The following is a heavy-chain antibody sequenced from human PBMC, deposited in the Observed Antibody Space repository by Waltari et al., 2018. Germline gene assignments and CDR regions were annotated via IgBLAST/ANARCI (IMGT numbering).Heavy chain of an antibody. J-gene: IGHJ3*01. CDR1: GVSIISNRHY. Sequence: QLQLQESGPGLVKPSETLSLTCSVSGVSIISNRHYLVWIRQTPGKGLEWLATMSYSGTTYSSPSLKGRVTISRDTSKNQVSLRLGSVTAADTAVYYCATYIGASIGTAAFDVWGQGTKVTVSS. V-gene: IGHV4-39*01. D-gene: IGHD5-12*01. CDR2: MSYSGTT. CDR3: ATYIGASIGTAAFDV.